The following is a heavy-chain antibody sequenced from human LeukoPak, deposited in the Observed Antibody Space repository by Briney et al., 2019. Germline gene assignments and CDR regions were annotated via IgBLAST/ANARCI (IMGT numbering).Heavy chain of an antibody. CDR1: GFTFSSYS. CDR3: ATGGGSYYPFDY. Sequence: GGSLRLSCAASGFTFSSYSMNWVRQAPGKGLEWVSSISSSSSYIYYADSVKGRFTISRDNSKNTLYLQMNSLRAEDTAVYYCATGGGSYYPFDYWGQGTLVTVSS. CDR2: ISSSSSYI. J-gene: IGHJ4*02. D-gene: IGHD1-26*01. V-gene: IGHV3-21*04.